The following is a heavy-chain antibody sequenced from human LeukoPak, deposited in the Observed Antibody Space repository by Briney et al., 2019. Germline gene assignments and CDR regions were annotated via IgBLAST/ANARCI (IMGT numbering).Heavy chain of an antibody. CDR3: AKGLSVGATRAYYFDY. J-gene: IGHJ4*02. Sequence: GGSLRLSCAASGFTFSSYAMSWLRQAPGQGLDWVSSISGSGGSTYYADSVKGRFTISRDNSKNTLYLQMNSLRAEDTAVYYCAKGLSVGATRAYYFDYWGQGTLVTVCS. CDR1: GFTFSSYA. CDR2: ISGSGGST. V-gene: IGHV3-23*01. D-gene: IGHD1-26*01.